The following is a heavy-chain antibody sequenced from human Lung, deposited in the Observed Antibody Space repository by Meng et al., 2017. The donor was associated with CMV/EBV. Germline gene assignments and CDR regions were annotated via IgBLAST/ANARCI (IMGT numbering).Heavy chain of an antibody. J-gene: IGHJ4*02. V-gene: IGHV3-74*01. CDR2: INEDGTTT. CDR3: AREIGGVSGY. CDR1: GFTFSSFW. D-gene: IGHD3-3*01. Sequence: GGSLRLXCAASGFTFSSFWVHWVRQVQGKGLVRVSRINEDGTTTNYADSVNGRFTISRDNARNTVYLQMNSLKVEDTAVYYCAREIGGVSGYWDPGTMVTVSS.